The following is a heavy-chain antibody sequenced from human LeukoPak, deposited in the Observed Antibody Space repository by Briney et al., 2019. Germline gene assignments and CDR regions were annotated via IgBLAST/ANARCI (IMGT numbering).Heavy chain of an antibody. CDR1: GGSFSGYY. CDR2: INHSGST. J-gene: IGHJ6*02. D-gene: IGHD1-1*01. Sequence: SETLSLTCAVYGGSFSGYYWSWIRQPPGKGLEWIGEINHSGSTNYNPSLKSRVTISVDTSKNQFSLKLSSVTAADTAVYYCARSGRRFPQRTYGMDVWGQGTTVTVSS. V-gene: IGHV4-34*01. CDR3: ARSGRRFPQRTYGMDV.